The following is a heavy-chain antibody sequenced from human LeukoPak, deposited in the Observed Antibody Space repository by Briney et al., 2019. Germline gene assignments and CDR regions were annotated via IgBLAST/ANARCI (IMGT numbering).Heavy chain of an antibody. V-gene: IGHV4-59*01. D-gene: IGHD7-27*01. CDR3: ARAGRLWVAFDI. CDR1: GGSISNSY. J-gene: IGHJ3*02. Sequence: SETLSLTCTVSGGSISNSYWSWIRQPPGKGLEWIGYIYYSGSTNYNPSLKSRVTISVDTSKNQFSLKLSSVTAADTAVYYCARAGRLWVAFDIWGQGTMVTVSS. CDR2: IYYSGST.